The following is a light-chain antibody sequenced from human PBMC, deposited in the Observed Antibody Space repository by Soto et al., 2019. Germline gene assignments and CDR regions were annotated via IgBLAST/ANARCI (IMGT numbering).Light chain of an antibody. V-gene: IGKV3-20*01. CDR1: QSVSSSY. J-gene: IGKJ1*01. CDR3: QQYGSSPRT. CDR2: GAS. Sequence: EIVVTQSPCTLSLSPGERATLSCRASQSVSSSYLAWYQQKPGQAPRLLIYGASSRATGIPDRFSGSGSGTDFTLTISRLEPEDFAVYYCQQYGSSPRTFGQGTKV.